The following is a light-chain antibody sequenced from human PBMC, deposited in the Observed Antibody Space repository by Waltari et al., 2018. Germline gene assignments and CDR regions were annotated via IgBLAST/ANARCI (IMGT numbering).Light chain of an antibody. CDR3: CSYAGSSTLV. J-gene: IGLJ2*01. V-gene: IGLV2-23*02. CDR1: SSDVGGYNY. Sequence: QSALTQPASVSGSPGQSITISCTGTSSDVGGYNYVSWYQQHPGKAPQLMIYDFSKRPSGVSNRFSGSKSGNTASLTISGLQAEDEADYYCCSYAGSSTLVFGGGTKLTVL. CDR2: DFS.